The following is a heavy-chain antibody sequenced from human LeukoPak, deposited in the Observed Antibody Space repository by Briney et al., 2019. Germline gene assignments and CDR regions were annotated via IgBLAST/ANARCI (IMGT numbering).Heavy chain of an antibody. Sequence: GGSLRLSCAASGFTFSSYSMNWVRQAPGKGLEWVSSISSSSSYVYYADSVKGRFTISRDNAKNSLYLQMNSLRAEDTAVYYCARSYSYSNYFDPWGQGTLVTVSS. J-gene: IGHJ5*02. D-gene: IGHD4-11*01. CDR1: GFTFSSYS. CDR3: ARSYSYSNYFDP. V-gene: IGHV3-21*01. CDR2: ISSSSSYV.